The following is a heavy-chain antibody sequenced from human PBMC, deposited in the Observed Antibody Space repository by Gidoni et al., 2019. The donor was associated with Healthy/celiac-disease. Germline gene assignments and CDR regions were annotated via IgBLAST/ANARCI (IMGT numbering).Heavy chain of an antibody. Sequence: QVQLQESGPGLVKPSETLSLTCTVSGGSISSYYWSWIRQPPGKGLEWIGYIYYSGSTNYNPSLKSRVTISVDTSKNQFSLKLSSVTAADTAVYYCARAGAYYDFWSGPTMRPFDPWGQGTLVTVSS. CDR3: ARAGAYYDFWSGPTMRPFDP. CDR2: IYYSGST. D-gene: IGHD3-3*01. J-gene: IGHJ5*02. V-gene: IGHV4-59*01. CDR1: GGSISSYY.